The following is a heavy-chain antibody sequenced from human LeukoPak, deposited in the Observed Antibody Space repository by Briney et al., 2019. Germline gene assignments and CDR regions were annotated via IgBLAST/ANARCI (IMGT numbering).Heavy chain of an antibody. CDR2: IYYRGST. J-gene: IGHJ6*03. V-gene: IGHV4-61*08. CDR1: VGSISSGGYS. D-gene: IGHD5-24*01. Sequence: SETLSLTCAVSVGSISSGGYSWNWIRQPPGKGLEWIGNIYYRGSTNYNPSLNSRVIMSVDTTNNQFSLRLSSVTAADTAIYYCARVGDGYNYFPYYYMDFWGKGTTVIVSS. CDR3: ARVGDGYNYFPYYYMDF.